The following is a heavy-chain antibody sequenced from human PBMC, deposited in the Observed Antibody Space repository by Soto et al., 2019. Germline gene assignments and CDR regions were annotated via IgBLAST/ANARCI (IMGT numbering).Heavy chain of an antibody. CDR3: AKGRGQNWNFDY. J-gene: IGHJ4*02. Sequence: EVQLLESGGGSVQPGGSLRLSCAASGFTFSSYAMHWVRRPPGQGLEWVSSISGSGGTAYYADSVKGRFSISRDSVVNTLYLQMNSLRAEDTAVYYCAKGRGQNWNFDYCGQGTLVTVSP. D-gene: IGHD1-1*01. CDR1: GFTFSSYA. CDR2: ISGSGGTA. V-gene: IGHV3-23*01.